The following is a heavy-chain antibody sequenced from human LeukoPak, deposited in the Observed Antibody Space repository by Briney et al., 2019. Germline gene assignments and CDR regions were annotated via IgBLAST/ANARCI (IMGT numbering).Heavy chain of an antibody. CDR3: PRGFGIGDSSGWFLTWYYYGMDV. Sequence: SETLSLTCAVSGGSFSGYYWSRTREPPGKGLEWIGENNQSGSTNYNPSLKIRVTISVDTSKNQFSLKLSSVTAADTAVYYCPRGFGIGDSSGWFLTWYYYGMDVWGQGTTVTVSS. CDR1: GGSFSGYY. V-gene: IGHV4-34*01. CDR2: NNQSGST. J-gene: IGHJ6*02. D-gene: IGHD6-19*01.